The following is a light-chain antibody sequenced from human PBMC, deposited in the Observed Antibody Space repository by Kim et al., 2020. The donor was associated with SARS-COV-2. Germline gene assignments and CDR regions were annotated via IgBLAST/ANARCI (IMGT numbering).Light chain of an antibody. CDR3: QHYFGYSGT. J-gene: IGKJ1*01. CDR1: KTIKTW. Sequence: DIQMTHSLSTLPASVEDRVPITCRASKTIKTWLAWYQQKQGKALKLLIYKASTLKSGVPSRFSGSGSGTEFTLTITCLQPNDSASYYCQHYFGYSGTFGQGTKVDIK. V-gene: IGKV1-5*03. CDR2: KAS.